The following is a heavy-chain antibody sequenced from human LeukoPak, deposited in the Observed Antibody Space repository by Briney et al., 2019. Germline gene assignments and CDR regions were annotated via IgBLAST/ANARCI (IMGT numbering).Heavy chain of an antibody. CDR2: ISSSSSYI. CDR3: ARDPGPAAIY. D-gene: IGHD2-2*01. CDR1: GCTFSSYS. J-gene: IGHJ4*02. Sequence: GGSLRLSCAASGCTFSSYSMNWVRQAPGKGLEWVSSISSSSSYIYYADSVKGRFTISRDNAKNSLYLQMNSLRAEDTAVYYCARDPGPAAIYWGQGTLVTVSS. V-gene: IGHV3-21*01.